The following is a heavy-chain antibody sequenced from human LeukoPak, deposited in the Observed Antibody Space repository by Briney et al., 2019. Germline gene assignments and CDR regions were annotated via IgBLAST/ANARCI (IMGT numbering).Heavy chain of an antibody. CDR3: ARDEGIVVAKYYFDY. V-gene: IGHV3-11*01. D-gene: IGHD3-22*01. J-gene: IGHJ4*02. CDR1: GFTFIDYY. Sequence: AGGSLRLSCAASGFTFIDYYMSWIRQAPGKGLELVSYISSSGSTIYYADSVKGRFTISSDNAKNSRYLQMTSLRAEDTPVYYRARDEGIVVAKYYFDYWGQGTLVTVSS. CDR2: ISSSGSTI.